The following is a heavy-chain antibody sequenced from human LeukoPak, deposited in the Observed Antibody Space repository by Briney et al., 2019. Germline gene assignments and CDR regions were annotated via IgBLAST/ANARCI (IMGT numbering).Heavy chain of an antibody. CDR3: ARGRWLQTDAFGDY. CDR2: INPNSGGT. Sequence: ASVKVSCTASVYTFTGYYMHWVRQTPGQGLEWMGWINPNSGGTNYAQKFQGRVTMTRDTSISTAYMELSRLRSDDTAVYYCARGRWLQTDAFGDYWGQGTLVTVSS. CDR1: VYTFTGYY. D-gene: IGHD5-24*01. V-gene: IGHV1-2*02. J-gene: IGHJ4*02.